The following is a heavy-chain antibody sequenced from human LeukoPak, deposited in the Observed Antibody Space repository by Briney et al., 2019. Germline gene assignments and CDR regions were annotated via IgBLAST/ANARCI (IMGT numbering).Heavy chain of an antibody. D-gene: IGHD5-18*01. CDR1: GSPFSTYN. CDR3: AKDHLRDTWIQLWS. Sequence: GGSLRLSCAASGSPFSTYNMNWVRQFPGKGLEWVSYISSSSGLIHYADSVKGRFTISRDNAKNSLYLQMSSLRAEDTAVYYCAKDHLRDTWIQLWSWGQGTLVTVSS. CDR2: ISSSSGLI. V-gene: IGHV3-48*01. J-gene: IGHJ5*02.